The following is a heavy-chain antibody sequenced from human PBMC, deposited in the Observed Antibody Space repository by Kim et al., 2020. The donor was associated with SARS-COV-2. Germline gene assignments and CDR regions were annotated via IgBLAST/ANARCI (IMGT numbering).Heavy chain of an antibody. CDR3: ARDYDYGDYWYFDL. D-gene: IGHD4-17*01. Sequence: SETLSLTCTVSGGSVSSGSYYWSWIRQPPGKGLEWIGYIYYSGSTNYNPSLKSRVTISVDTSKNQFSLKLSSVTAADTAVYYCARDYDYGDYWYFDLWGRGTLVTVSS. CDR2: IYYSGST. CDR1: GGSVSSGSYY. J-gene: IGHJ2*01. V-gene: IGHV4-61*01.